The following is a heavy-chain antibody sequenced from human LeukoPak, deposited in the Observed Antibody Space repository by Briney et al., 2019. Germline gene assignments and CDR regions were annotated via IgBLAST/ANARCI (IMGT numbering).Heavy chain of an antibody. Sequence: SETLSLTCAVSGGSFSNYYWSWIRQPPGKGLEWIGEINDSGRTNYNPSLMSRVTVSVDTSKKQFSLRLTSVTATDTAVYYCARRWNYGRNYYIDVWGKGDTVSVSS. J-gene: IGHJ6*03. CDR3: ARRWNYGRNYYIDV. V-gene: IGHV4-34*01. CDR1: GGSFSNYY. D-gene: IGHD1-7*01. CDR2: INDSGRT.